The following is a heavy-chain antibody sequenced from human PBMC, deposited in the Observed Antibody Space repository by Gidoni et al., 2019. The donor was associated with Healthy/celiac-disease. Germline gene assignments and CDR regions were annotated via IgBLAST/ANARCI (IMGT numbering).Heavy chain of an antibody. J-gene: IGHJ6*02. Sequence: GESGGGVVQPGRSLRLSCAASGFTFSSYGMHWVSQAPGKGLEWVAVISYDGSNKYYADSVKGRFTISRDNSKNTLYLQMNSLRAEDTALYYRAKDLGYYDFWSAQKDYYYYGMDVWGQGTTVTVSS. V-gene: IGHV3-30*18. CDR2: ISYDGSNK. D-gene: IGHD3-3*01. CDR1: GFTFSSYG. CDR3: AKDLGYYDFWSAQKDYYYYGMDV.